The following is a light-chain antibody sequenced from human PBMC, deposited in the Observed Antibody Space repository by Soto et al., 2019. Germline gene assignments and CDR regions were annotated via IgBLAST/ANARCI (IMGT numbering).Light chain of an antibody. V-gene: IGKV1-17*01. CDR2: AAS. Sequence: DIQMTQSPSSLSASVGDRVTITCRASQGISNDLAWYQQKPGKAPKRLIYAASSLQSGVQSRFSGSGYGTEFTLTSSSLQPEDFATYYCLQHNNYPRTFGQGTKVDVK. CDR1: QGISND. J-gene: IGKJ1*01. CDR3: LQHNNYPRT.